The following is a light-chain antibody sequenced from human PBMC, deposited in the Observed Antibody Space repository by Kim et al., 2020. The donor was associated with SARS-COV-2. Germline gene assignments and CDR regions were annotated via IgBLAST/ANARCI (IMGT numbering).Light chain of an antibody. CDR3: CSCAGSSTLV. Sequence: QPASVSGSPGQSITISCTGTSSDVGSYNLVSWYQQHPGKAPKLMIYEVSKRPSGVSNRFSGSKSGNTASLTISGLQAEDEADYYCCSCAGSSTLVFGGGTQLTVL. V-gene: IGLV2-23*02. CDR2: EVS. J-gene: IGLJ2*01. CDR1: SSDVGSYNL.